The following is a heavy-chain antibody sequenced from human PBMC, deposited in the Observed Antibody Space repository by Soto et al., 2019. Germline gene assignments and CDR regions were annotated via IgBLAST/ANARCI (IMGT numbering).Heavy chain of an antibody. CDR3: ARDRDSDILTGYTDGGDY. V-gene: IGHV3-21*01. CDR2: ISSSSSYI. J-gene: IGHJ4*02. CDR1: GFTFSSYS. D-gene: IGHD3-9*01. Sequence: GGSLRLSCAASGFTFSSYSMNWVRQAPGKGLEWVSSISSSSSYIYYADSVKGRFTISRDNAKNSLYLQMNSLRAEDTAVYYCARDRDSDILTGYTDGGDYWGQGTLVTVSS.